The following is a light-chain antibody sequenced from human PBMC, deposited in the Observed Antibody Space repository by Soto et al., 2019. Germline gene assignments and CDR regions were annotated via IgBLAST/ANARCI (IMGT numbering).Light chain of an antibody. Sequence: QSVLTQPASVSGSPGQSITISCTGTSSDVGNYKYVSWYQQHPGKAPKLMIYEVSNRPSGVSNRFSGSKSCNTASLTISGLQAEDETDYYCFSYTSSGTYVFGTGTKLTVL. CDR1: SSDVGNYKY. J-gene: IGLJ1*01. CDR2: EVS. CDR3: FSYTSSGTYV. V-gene: IGLV2-14*01.